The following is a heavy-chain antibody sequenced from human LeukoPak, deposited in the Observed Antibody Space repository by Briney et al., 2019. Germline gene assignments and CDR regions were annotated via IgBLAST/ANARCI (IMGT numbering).Heavy chain of an antibody. CDR1: RYTLTDYC. J-gene: IGHJ4*02. V-gene: IGHV1-2*06. CDR2: LLPNSDGT. CDR3: LVDGSGTYTGLDH. Sequence: ASVKVSCKASRYTLTDYCLNWVRQAPGQGLEWMGRLLPNSDGTAYAQKFQGRVTMTRDTSISTAYMELSRLRFDDTAVYYCLVDGSGTYTGLDHWGQGTLVAVSS. D-gene: IGHD3-10*01.